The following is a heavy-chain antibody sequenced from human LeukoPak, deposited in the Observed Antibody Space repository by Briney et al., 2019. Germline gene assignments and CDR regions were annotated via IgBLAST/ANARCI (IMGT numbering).Heavy chain of an antibody. D-gene: IGHD2-8*01. J-gene: IGHJ4*02. CDR3: ARLPWTYCTNGVCQKGPFDY. CDR2: IYYSGNT. Sequence: SETLSLTCTVSGDSISSSSYYWGWIRQPPGKGLEWIGSIYYSGNTYYNPSLKSRVTISVDTSKNQFSLKLSSVTAADTAVYYCARLPWTYCTNGVCQKGPFDYWGQGTLVTVSS. V-gene: IGHV4-39*07. CDR1: GDSISSSSYY.